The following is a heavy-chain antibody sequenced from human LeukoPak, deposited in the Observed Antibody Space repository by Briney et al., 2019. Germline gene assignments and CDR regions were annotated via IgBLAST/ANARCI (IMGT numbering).Heavy chain of an antibody. CDR1: GFTFSSYS. D-gene: IGHD3-10*01. Sequence: GGSLRLSCAASGFTFSSYSMNWVRQAPGKGLEWVSSISSSSSYIYYADSVKGRFTISRDNAKNSLYLQMNSLRAEDTAVYYCARSSMVRGVIRWLDYWGQGTLVTVSS. CDR3: ARSSMVRGVIRWLDY. CDR2: ISSSSSYI. V-gene: IGHV3-21*04. J-gene: IGHJ4*02.